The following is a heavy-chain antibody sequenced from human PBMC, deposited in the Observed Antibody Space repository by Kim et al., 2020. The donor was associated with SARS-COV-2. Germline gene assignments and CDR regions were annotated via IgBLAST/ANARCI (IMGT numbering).Heavy chain of an antibody. CDR2: IYYSGST. Sequence: SETLSLTCTVSGGSISSGGYYWSWIRQHPGKGLEWIGYIYYSGSTYYNPSLKSRVTISVDTSKNQFSLKLSSVTAADTAVYYCARDIGRGVATIGSFDYWGQGTLVTVSS. V-gene: IGHV4-31*03. J-gene: IGHJ4*02. D-gene: IGHD5-12*01. CDR3: ARDIGRGVATIGSFDY. CDR1: GGSISSGGYY.